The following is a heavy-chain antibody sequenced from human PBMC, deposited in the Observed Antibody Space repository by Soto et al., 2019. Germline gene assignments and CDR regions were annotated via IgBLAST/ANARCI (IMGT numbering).Heavy chain of an antibody. D-gene: IGHD3-22*01. V-gene: IGHV1-2*04. Sequence: GASVKVSCKASGYTFTGYYMHWVRQAPGQGLEWMGWINPNSGGTNYAQKFQGWVTMTRDTSISTAYMELSRLRSDDTAVYYCARNPVYYYSSGYYYLDYYYGMDVWGQGTTVTVSS. J-gene: IGHJ6*02. CDR1: GYTFTGYY. CDR3: ARNPVYYYSSGYYYLDYYYGMDV. CDR2: INPNSGGT.